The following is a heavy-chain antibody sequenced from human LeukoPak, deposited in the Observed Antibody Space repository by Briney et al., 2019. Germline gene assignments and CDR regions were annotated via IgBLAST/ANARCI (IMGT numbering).Heavy chain of an antibody. V-gene: IGHV3-7*01. CDR1: GFTFSSFD. Sequence: GGSLRLSCAASGFTFSSFDMHWVRQAPGKGLEWVANIKQDGSEKYYVDSVKGRFTISRDNAKNSLYLQMNSLRAEDTAVYYCARIFTGFAAFDYWGQGTLVNVSS. D-gene: IGHD3-9*01. CDR3: ARIFTGFAAFDY. CDR2: IKQDGSEK. J-gene: IGHJ4*02.